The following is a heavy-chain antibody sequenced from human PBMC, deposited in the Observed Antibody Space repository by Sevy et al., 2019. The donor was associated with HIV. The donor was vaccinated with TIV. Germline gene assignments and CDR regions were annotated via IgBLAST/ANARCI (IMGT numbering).Heavy chain of an antibody. CDR1: GYSFTSYW. J-gene: IGHJ5*02. Sequence: GESLKISCKGSGYSFTSYWIGWVRQMPGKGLEWMGIIYPGDPDTRYSPSFQGQVTISADKSISTAYLQWSSLKASDTAMYYCARSPPGITMVRGALFGRFDPWGQGTLVTVSS. D-gene: IGHD3-10*01. CDR2: IYPGDPDT. V-gene: IGHV5-51*01. CDR3: ARSPPGITMVRGALFGRFDP.